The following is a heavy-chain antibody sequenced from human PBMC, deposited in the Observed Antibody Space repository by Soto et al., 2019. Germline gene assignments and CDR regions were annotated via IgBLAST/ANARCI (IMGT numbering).Heavy chain of an antibody. Sequence: GGSLRLSCAASGFTFSSYAMSWVRQAPGKGLEWVSAISGSGGSTYYADSVKGRFTISRDNSKNTLYLQMNSLRAEDTAVYYCAKGYGAAVGLVNDDAFDIWGQGTLVTVSS. J-gene: IGHJ3*02. V-gene: IGHV3-23*01. CDR1: GFTFSSYA. CDR3: AKGYGAAVGLVNDDAFDI. D-gene: IGHD1-1*01. CDR2: ISGSGGST.